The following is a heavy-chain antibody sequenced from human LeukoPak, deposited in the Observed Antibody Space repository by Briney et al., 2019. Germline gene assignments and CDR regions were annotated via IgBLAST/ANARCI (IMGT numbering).Heavy chain of an antibody. CDR1: GYTFTSYY. D-gene: IGHD3-3*01. J-gene: IGHJ2*01. CDR2: INPSGGST. Sequence: GASVKVSCKASGYTFTSYYMHWVRQAPGQGLEWMGIINPSGGSTSYAQKFQGRVTMTRDTSTSTVYMELSSLRSEDTAVYYCARDYHDFWSGYHYWYFDLWGRGTLVTVSS. CDR3: ARDYHDFWSGYHYWYFDL. V-gene: IGHV1-46*01.